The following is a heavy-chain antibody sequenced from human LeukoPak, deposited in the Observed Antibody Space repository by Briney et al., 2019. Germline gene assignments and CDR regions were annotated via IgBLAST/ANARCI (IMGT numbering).Heavy chain of an antibody. V-gene: IGHV3-48*03. D-gene: IGHD6-19*01. CDR1: GFPFSSYE. CDR3: ARESSGWYSVEGAFDI. J-gene: IGHJ3*02. Sequence: GSLRLSFAASGFPFSSYEMNWVRQAPGKGLEWVSYISSSGSTIYYADSAKGRFTISRDNAKNSLYLQMNSLRAEDTAVYYCARESSGWYSVEGAFDIWGQGTMVTVSS. CDR2: ISSSGSTI.